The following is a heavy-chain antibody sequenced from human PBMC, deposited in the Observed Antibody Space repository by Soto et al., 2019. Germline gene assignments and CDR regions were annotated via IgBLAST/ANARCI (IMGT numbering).Heavy chain of an antibody. CDR1: GFTFTSSA. CDR3: AAEGSGSTRYYYGMDV. Sequence: ASVKVSCKASGFTFTSSAVQWVRQARGQRLEWIGWIVVGSGNTNYAQKFQERVTITRDMSTSTAYMELSSLRSEDTAVYYCAAEGSGSTRYYYGMDVWGQGTTVTVSS. J-gene: IGHJ6*02. CDR2: IVVGSGNT. V-gene: IGHV1-58*01. D-gene: IGHD5-12*01.